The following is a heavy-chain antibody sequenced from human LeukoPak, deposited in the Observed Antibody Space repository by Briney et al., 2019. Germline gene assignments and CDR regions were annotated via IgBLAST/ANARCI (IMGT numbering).Heavy chain of an antibody. Sequence: GGSLRLSCAASGFTFSSYSMNWVRQTPGKGLEWLGRIKSEADGGTTEYAAPVTGRFTISRDDSKNTLYLQMNGLKTEDTAIYYCTTDLEWVGGSCWGQGALVTVSS. D-gene: IGHD6-19*01. CDR2: IKSEADGGTT. V-gene: IGHV3-15*01. CDR1: GFTFSSYS. CDR3: TTDLEWVGGSC. J-gene: IGHJ4*02.